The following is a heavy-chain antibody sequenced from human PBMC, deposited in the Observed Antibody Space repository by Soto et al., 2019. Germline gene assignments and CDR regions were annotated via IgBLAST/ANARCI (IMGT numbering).Heavy chain of an antibody. Sequence: SETLSLTCAVYGGSFSGYYWSWIRQPPGKGLEWIGEINHSGSTNYNPSLKSRVTISVDTSKNQFSLKLSSVTAADTAVYYCARGRNWNERPLAGMNWFDPWGQGTLVTVSS. CDR3: ARGRNWNERPLAGMNWFDP. V-gene: IGHV4-34*01. J-gene: IGHJ5*02. D-gene: IGHD1-1*01. CDR2: INHSGST. CDR1: GGSFSGYY.